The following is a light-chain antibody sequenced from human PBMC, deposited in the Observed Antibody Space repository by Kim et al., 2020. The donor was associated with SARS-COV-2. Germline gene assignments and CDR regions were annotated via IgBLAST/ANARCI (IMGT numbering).Light chain of an antibody. CDR2: GAS. CDR3: QQYTTSPPAYT. Sequence: PGERVTLSCRASQSISSEFLAWYQQISGQPPRLLIFGASNRAAGIPDRFSGGGSGTDFTLTITRLEPADSAVYYCQQYTTSPPAYTFGQGTKLEIK. J-gene: IGKJ2*01. CDR1: QSISSEF. V-gene: IGKV3-20*01.